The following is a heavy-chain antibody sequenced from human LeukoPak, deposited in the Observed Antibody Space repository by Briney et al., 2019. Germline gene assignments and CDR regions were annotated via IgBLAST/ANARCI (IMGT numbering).Heavy chain of an antibody. CDR2: IKSKTDGGTT. V-gene: IGHV3-15*07. Sequence: GGSLRLSCAASGFTFSNAWMNWVRQAPGKGLEWVGRIKSKTDGGTTDYAAPAKGRFTISRDDSKNTLYLQMNGLKTEDTAVYYCTTAIYYYAMDVWGQGTTVTVSS. CDR3: TTAIYYYAMDV. J-gene: IGHJ6*02. CDR1: GFTFSNAW.